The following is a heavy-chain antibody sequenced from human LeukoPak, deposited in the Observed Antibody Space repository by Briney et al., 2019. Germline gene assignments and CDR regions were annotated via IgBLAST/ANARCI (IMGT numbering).Heavy chain of an antibody. CDR3: ARQEGVSYFSSGSYFDS. J-gene: IGHJ4*02. D-gene: IGHD3-10*01. CDR2: IYYSGST. CDR1: GDSIRSNSYY. V-gene: IGHV4-39*01. Sequence: SETLSLTCTISGDSIRSNSYYWGWIRQPPGKGLEWIGSIYYSGSTYYSPSLKSRVTISVDSSKNQFSLKLSSVTAADTAVYHCARQEGVSYFSSGSYFDSWGQGALVTVSS.